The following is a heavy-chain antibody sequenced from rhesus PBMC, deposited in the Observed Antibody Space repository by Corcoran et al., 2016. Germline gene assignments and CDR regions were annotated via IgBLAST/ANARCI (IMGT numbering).Heavy chain of an antibody. CDR2: IYGSGSST. CDR3: ASDREEDWLDV. J-gene: IGHJ6*01. D-gene: IGHD3-9*01. V-gene: IGHV4-169*02. Sequence: QLQLQESGPGLVKPSETLSVTCAVSGGSISSSYWSWIRQAPGKGLEWIGYIYGSGSSTNYNPSLRSRVTLSVDTSKNQLSLKLSSVTAADTAVYYCASDREEDWLDVWGQGVVVTVSS. CDR1: GGSISSSY.